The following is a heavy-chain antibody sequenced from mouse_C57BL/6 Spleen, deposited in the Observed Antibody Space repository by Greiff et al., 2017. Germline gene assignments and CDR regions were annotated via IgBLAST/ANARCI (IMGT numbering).Heavy chain of an antibody. CDR2: ISSGSSPI. Sequence: EVKLVESGGGLVKPGGSLKLSCAASGFTFSDYGMHWVRQAPEKGLEWVAYISSGSSPIYYADTVKGRFTISRDNAKNTLFLQMTSLRSEDTAMDYCARGADYYGYYYAMDYWGQGTSVTVSS. D-gene: IGHD1-1*01. V-gene: IGHV5-17*01. J-gene: IGHJ4*01. CDR3: ARGADYYGYYYAMDY. CDR1: GFTFSDYG.